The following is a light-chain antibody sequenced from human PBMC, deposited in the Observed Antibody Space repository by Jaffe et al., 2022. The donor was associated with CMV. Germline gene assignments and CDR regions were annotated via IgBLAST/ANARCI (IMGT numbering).Light chain of an antibody. Sequence: SYELTQPPSVSVSPGQTATITCSGNDLGNKYVCWYQQKPGQSPLLVIYQDTKRPSGIPERFSGSNSGSTASLTISGTQAMDEADYYCQAWDSSIAVFGGGTKLTVL. V-gene: IGLV3-1*01. CDR2: QDT. CDR3: QAWDSSIAV. J-gene: IGLJ3*02. CDR1: DLGNKY.